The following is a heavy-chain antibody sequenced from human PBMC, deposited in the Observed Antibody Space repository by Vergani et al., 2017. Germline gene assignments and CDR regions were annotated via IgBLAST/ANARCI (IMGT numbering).Heavy chain of an antibody. V-gene: IGHV1-69-2*01. J-gene: IGHJ3*02. CDR1: GYTFTDHY. CDR3: ATXGYSSSWYDSAFDI. D-gene: IGHD6-13*01. CDR2: VDPEDGET. Sequence: EVQLVQSGAEVKKPGATMKISCKVSGYTFTDHYMHWVKQAPGKGLEWMGLVDPEDGETIYAEKFKGRVTIAADTSTDTAHLELSSLRSEDTAVYYCATXGYSSSWYDSAFDIWGQGTMVTVSS.